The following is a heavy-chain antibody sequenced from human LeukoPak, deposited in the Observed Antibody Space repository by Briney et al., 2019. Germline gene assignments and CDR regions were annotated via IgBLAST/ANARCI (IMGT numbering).Heavy chain of an antibody. CDR2: ISGSAHKI. CDR3: AGRLTGYSSGYVH. J-gene: IGHJ4*02. V-gene: IGHV3-23*01. Sequence: GGSLRLSCAASGVTLSSFAMSWARQAPGKGLDWVSVISGSAHKIRYADSVKGRFTISRDNSENIVYLQMNNLRVEDTAVYYCAGRLTGYSSGYVHWGQGTLVTVSS. CDR1: GVTLSSFA. D-gene: IGHD5-18*01.